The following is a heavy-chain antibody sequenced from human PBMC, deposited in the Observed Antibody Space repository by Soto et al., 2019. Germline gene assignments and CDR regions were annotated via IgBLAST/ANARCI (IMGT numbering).Heavy chain of an antibody. CDR1: GYTFTDFD. Sequence: QVQLEQSGAEVRKPGSSVKVSCKTSGYTFTDFDINWVRQAPGHGIEWMGWMNPDNGNTVSGKSFQGRISMTGNTALSTVYMELSSLRSDDTAVYFCARKAGLHNYYYLDVWGKGTPVTVAS. V-gene: IGHV1-8*01. D-gene: IGHD6-19*01. J-gene: IGHJ6*03. CDR2: MNPDNGNT. CDR3: ARKAGLHNYYYLDV.